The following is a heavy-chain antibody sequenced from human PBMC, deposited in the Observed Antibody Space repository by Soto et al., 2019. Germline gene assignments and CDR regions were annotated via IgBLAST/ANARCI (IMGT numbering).Heavy chain of an antibody. Sequence: QITLKESGPTLVKPTQTLTLTCTFSGFSFSTSGVGVGWIRQPPGKALEWLALIYWNDDKRYSPSLKSRLTITKDTSKNQVVLTMTNMDPVDTATYYCVSGSFPNWFDPCGQGTLVTVSS. J-gene: IGHJ5*02. CDR2: IYWNDDK. CDR1: GFSFSTSGVG. D-gene: IGHD3-10*01. CDR3: VSGSFPNWFDP. V-gene: IGHV2-5*01.